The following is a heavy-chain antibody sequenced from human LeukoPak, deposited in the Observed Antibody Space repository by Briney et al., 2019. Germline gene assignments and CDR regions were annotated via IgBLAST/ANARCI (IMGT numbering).Heavy chain of an antibody. D-gene: IGHD6-6*01. CDR1: GGSFSGYY. Sequence: SETLSLTCAVYGGSFSGYYWSWIRQPPGKGLEWIGEINHSGSTNYNPSLKSRVTISVDTSKNQFSLKLSSVTAADTAVYYCARGRPSIAASPFNWFDPWGQGTLVTVSS. CDR2: INHSGST. V-gene: IGHV4-34*01. J-gene: IGHJ5*02. CDR3: ARGRPSIAASPFNWFDP.